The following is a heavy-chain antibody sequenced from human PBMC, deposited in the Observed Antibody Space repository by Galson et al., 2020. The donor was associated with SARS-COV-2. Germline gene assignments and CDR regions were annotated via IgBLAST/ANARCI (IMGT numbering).Heavy chain of an antibody. Sequence: SETLSLTCTVSGGSISTGSYYWGWIRQPPGKGLEWIGSLYHSGGAYYNPSFKSRVTMSVDTSKNQFSLKLGSVTAADSGLYYCASPRDWDHYFEYWGQGTLVTVSS. CDR2: LYHSGGA. CDR3: ASPRDWDHYFEY. V-gene: IGHV4-39*01. J-gene: IGHJ4*02. CDR1: GGSISTGSYY. D-gene: IGHD2-21*02.